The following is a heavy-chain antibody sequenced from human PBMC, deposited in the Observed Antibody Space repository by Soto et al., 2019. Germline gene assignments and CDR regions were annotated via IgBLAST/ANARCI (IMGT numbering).Heavy chain of an antibody. CDR1: GGSVSSGSYY. Sequence: SETLSLTCAVYGGSVSSGSYYWSWIRQPPGKGLEWIGEMSHSGGTHFNPSLKSRVTISVDTSKNQFSLKMSFVTAADTALYYCGRVEGGTATTVVDVFNIGGQGKRVTVS. V-gene: IGHV4-61*01. J-gene: IGHJ3*02. CDR3: GRVEGGTATTVVDVFNI. D-gene: IGHD1-1*01. CDR2: MSHSGGT.